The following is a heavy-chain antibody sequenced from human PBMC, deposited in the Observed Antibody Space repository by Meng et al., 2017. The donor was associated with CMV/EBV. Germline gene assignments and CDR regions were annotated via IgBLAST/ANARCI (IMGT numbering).Heavy chain of an antibody. CDR2: ISYDGSNK. CDR3: ARDLGYGDYVGYFDY. V-gene: IGHV3-30-3*01. Sequence: GASLKISCAASGFTFSSYAMHWVRQAPGKGLEWVAVISYDGSNKYYADSVKGRFTISRDNSKNTLYLQMSSLRAEDTAVYYCARDLGYGDYVGYFDYWGQGTLVTVSS. CDR1: GFTFSSYA. D-gene: IGHD4-17*01. J-gene: IGHJ4*02.